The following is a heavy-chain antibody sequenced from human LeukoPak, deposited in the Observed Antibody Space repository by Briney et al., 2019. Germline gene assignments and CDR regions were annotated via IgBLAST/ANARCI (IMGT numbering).Heavy chain of an antibody. Sequence: PGGSLRLSCAASGFTVSSNCMSWVRQAPGKGLVWVSVIYTGGTTYYADSVKGRFTISRDNSKNTLYLQMNSLRAEDTAVYYSARDVAAPGGVYFDYWGQGTLVTVSS. J-gene: IGHJ4*02. D-gene: IGHD3-16*01. CDR3: ARDVAAPGGVYFDY. CDR1: GFTVSSNC. V-gene: IGHV3-66*01. CDR2: IYTGGTT.